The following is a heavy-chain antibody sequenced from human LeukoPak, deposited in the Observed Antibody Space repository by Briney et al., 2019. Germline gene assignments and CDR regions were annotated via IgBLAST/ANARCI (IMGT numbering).Heavy chain of an antibody. J-gene: IGHJ4*02. V-gene: IGHV3-23*01. CDR2: ISGSGGST. CDR1: GFTSSSYA. D-gene: IGHD3-22*01. Sequence: QAGGSLRLSCAASGFTSSSYAMSWVRQAPGKGLEWVSAISGSGGSTYYADSVKGRFTISRDNSKNTLYLQMNSLRAEDTAVYYCARDGGYYDSSGYGLGYWGQGTLVTVSS. CDR3: ARDGGYYDSSGYGLGY.